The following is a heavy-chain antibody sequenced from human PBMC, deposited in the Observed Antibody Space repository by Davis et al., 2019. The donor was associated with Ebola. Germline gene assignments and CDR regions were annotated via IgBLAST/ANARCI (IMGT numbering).Heavy chain of an antibody. J-gene: IGHJ4*02. D-gene: IGHD6-19*01. CDR3: AKGSIAVALFDC. CDR2: ISSSGDNT. CDR1: GFTFSSYA. V-gene: IGHV3-23*01. Sequence: GGFLRLSCAASGFTFSSYAMSWVRQAPGKGLEWVSGISSSGDNTYYADSVKGRFTISRDNSKNTLFLQMNSLRAEDTAVYHCAKGSIAVALFDCWGQGTLVTVSS.